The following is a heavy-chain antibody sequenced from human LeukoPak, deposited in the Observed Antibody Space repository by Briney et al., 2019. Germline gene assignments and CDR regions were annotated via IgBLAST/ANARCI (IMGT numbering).Heavy chain of an antibody. Sequence: SVKVSCKASGGTFSSYAISWVRQAPGQGLEWMGRIIPIFGIANYAQKFQGRVTITADKSTSTAYMELSSLRSEDTAVYSCAKNPGGGLPAGIVFNFGAQGQMVTAS. CDR1: GGTFSSYA. CDR3: AKNPGGGLPAGIVFNF. D-gene: IGHD2-15*01. V-gene: IGHV1-69*04. CDR2: IIPIFGIA. J-gene: IGHJ3*01.